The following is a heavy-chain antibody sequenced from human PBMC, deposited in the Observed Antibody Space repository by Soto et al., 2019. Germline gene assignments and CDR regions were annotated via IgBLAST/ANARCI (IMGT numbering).Heavy chain of an antibody. D-gene: IGHD3-22*01. CDR2: ISAYNGNT. J-gene: IGHJ3*01. CDR3: ARGGHDSSADALDF. V-gene: IGHV1-18*01. Sequence: GASVKVSCKASSDTFTSFGIIWVRQAPGQGLEWMGWISAYNGNTNYAQRVQGRVTMSTDTSTSTAYMELRSLRSDDTAVYYCARGGHDSSADALDFWGQGTMVTVSS. CDR1: SDTFTSFG.